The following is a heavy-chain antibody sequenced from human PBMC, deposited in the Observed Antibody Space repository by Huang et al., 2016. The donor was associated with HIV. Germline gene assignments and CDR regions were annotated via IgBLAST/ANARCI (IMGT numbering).Heavy chain of an antibody. Sequence: QVHLVESGGGVVQPGGSLRLSCAASGFKLSGFGMHWVRQAPGEGLEWVAVISYDGRSQFYTDSVKGRFTISRDNSDNTLSLQMKGLRPDDTAVYYCAKESRWFSDFDHWGQGVLVSVSS. V-gene: IGHV3-30*18. D-gene: IGHD2-15*01. CDR1: GFKLSGFG. CDR3: AKESRWFSDFDH. J-gene: IGHJ4*02. CDR2: ISYDGRSQ.